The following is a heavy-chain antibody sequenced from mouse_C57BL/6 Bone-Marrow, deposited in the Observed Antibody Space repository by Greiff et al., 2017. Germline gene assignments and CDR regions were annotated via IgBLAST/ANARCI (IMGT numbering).Heavy chain of an antibody. CDR3: TERVYYGYDGGSYAMDY. Sequence: EVQLVESGGGLVQPGGSMKLSCVASGFTFSNYWMNWVRQSPEKGLEWVAQIRLKSDNYATHYAESVKGRFTISRDDSKSSVYLQMNNVRAEDTGIYYCTERVYYGYDGGSYAMDYWGQGTSVTVSS. D-gene: IGHD2-2*01. CDR2: IRLKSDNYAT. J-gene: IGHJ4*01. CDR1: GFTFSNYW. V-gene: IGHV6-3*01.